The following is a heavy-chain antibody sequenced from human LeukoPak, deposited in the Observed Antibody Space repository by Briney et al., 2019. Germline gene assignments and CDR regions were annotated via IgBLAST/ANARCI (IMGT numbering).Heavy chain of an antibody. D-gene: IGHD6-13*01. CDR3: ARGSVLIAAAALDY. Sequence: SETLSLTCTVSGGSISSYYWSWIRQPPGKGLEWIGYIYYSRSTNYNPSLNSRVTISVDLSKNQFSLKLSSVTAADTAVYYCARGSVLIAAAALDYWGQGTLITVSS. V-gene: IGHV4-59*01. CDR1: GGSISSYY. CDR2: IYYSRST. J-gene: IGHJ4*02.